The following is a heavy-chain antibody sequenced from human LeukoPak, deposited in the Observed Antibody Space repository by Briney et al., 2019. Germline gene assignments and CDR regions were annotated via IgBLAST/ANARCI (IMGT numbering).Heavy chain of an antibody. CDR1: GYTLTGYY. J-gene: IGHJ4*02. CDR3: ASGGGYNARFNY. V-gene: IGHV1-2*02. CDR2: INPTSGGT. D-gene: IGHD5-24*01. Sequence: GASMTVSCKASGYTLTGYYMDWVRQAPGQGLEWMGWINPTSGGTNYAQKFQARVTMTRDTSISTAYMELSRLRSDDTAVYYCASGGGYNARFNYWGQGTLVTVSS.